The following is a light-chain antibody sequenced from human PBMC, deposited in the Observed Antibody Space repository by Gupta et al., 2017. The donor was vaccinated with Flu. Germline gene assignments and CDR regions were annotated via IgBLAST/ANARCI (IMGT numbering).Light chain of an antibody. CDR3: QQRNGYPIT. CDR1: QAMSSH. CDR2: TAS. Sequence: GDTVAITCRASQAMSSHLAWYQQRPGQAPKLLIHTASTLQDGVPSRFSGSGSGAEFTLTISSLQPEDFATYYCQQRNGYPITFGQGTRLEIK. J-gene: IGKJ5*01. V-gene: IGKV1-9*01.